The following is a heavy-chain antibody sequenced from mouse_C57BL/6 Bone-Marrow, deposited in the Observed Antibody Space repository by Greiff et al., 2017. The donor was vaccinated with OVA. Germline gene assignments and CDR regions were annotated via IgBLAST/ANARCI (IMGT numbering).Heavy chain of an antibody. CDR3: ARRIYYGSSYDYFDY. J-gene: IGHJ2*01. CDR2: IDPEDGET. D-gene: IGHD1-1*01. V-gene: IGHV14-2*01. CDR1: GFNITDYY. Sequence: VQLKESGAELVKPGASVKLSCTASGFNITDYYMHWVKQRTEQGLEWIGRIDPEDGETKYAPKFQGKATITADTSSNTAYLQLSSLTSEDTAVYYCARRIYYGSSYDYFDYWGQGTTLTVSS.